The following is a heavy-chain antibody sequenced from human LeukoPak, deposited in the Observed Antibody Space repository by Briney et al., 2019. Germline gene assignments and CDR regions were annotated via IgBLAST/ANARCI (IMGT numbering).Heavy chain of an antibody. J-gene: IGHJ4*02. CDR1: GFTFSSYG. D-gene: IGHD5-12*01. V-gene: IGHV3-30*03. Sequence: HSGGSLRLSCAASGFTFSSYGMHWVRQAPGKGLEWVAVISYDGSNKYYADSVKGRFTISRDNSKNTLYLQMNSLRAEDTAVYYCARDPVTTINYFDYWGQGTLVTVSS. CDR2: ISYDGSNK. CDR3: ARDPVTTINYFDY.